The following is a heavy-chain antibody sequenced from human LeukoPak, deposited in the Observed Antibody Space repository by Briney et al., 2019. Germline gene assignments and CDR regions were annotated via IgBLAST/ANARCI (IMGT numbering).Heavy chain of an antibody. CDR2: IRASGGST. V-gene: IGHV3-23*01. J-gene: IGHJ4*02. Sequence: PGGSLRLSCAASGFTFSSYAMTWVRQAPGKGLEWVSTIRASGGSTYYADSWMGRFTVSRDNSMTTLHLQMNSLRAEDTAVYYCAKGGYTSPFDYWGQGTLVTVSS. D-gene: IGHD2-2*02. CDR3: AKGGYTSPFDY. CDR1: GFTFSSYA.